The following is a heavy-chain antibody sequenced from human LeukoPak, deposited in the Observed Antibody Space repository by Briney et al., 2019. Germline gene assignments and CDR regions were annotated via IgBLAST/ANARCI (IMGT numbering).Heavy chain of an antibody. CDR2: IYYSGST. V-gene: IGHV4-59*01. D-gene: IGHD6-19*01. Sequence: SETLSLTCTVSGGSLTSYYWSWVRQPPGKGREWIGYIYYSGSTNYNPSLKSRVTISVDTSKNQFSLKLSSVTAADTAVYYCARRTAIAVAGLNFFDYWGQGTLVTVSS. CDR3: ARRTAIAVAGLNFFDY. J-gene: IGHJ4*02. CDR1: GGSLTSYY.